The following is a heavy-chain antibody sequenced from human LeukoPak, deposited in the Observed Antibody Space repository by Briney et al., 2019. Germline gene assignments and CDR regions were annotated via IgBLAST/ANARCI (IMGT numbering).Heavy chain of an antibody. CDR1: GFSLSSYD. CDR3: ARADCSSSTCYLRSSWFDP. CDR2: ISTSSTFI. V-gene: IGHV3-21*01. Sequence: PGGSLRLSCAASGFSLSSYDMNCVRQAPGKGLEWVSSISTSSTFIYYTYSVKGRFTISRDNAKNSLYLQMNSLSAEDTAVYYCARADCSSSTCYLRSSWFDPWGQGTLVTVSP. D-gene: IGHD2/OR15-2a*01. J-gene: IGHJ5*02.